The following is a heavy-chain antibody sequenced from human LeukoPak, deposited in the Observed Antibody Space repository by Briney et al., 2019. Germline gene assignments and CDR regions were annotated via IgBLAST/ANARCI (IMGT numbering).Heavy chain of an antibody. CDR2: ISSSSSYI. V-gene: IGHV3-21*01. CDR3: ARVSNLGSSTYYGMDV. J-gene: IGHJ6*02. Sequence: PGGSLRLSCAASGFTFSSYSMNWVRQAPGKGLEWVSSISSSSSYIYYADSVKGRFTISRDNAKNSLYLQMNSLRAEDTAVYYCARVSNLGSSTYYGMDVWGQGPTVTVSS. CDR1: GFTFSSYS. D-gene: IGHD2-2*01.